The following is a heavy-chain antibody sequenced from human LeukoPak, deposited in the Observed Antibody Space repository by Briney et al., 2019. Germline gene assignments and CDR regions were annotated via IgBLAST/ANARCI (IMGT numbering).Heavy chain of an antibody. CDR1: GFTFSSYA. CDR3: AKDVIVATMGYYFDY. CDR2: ISGSGGST. Sequence: GESLKISCAASGFTFSSYAMSWVRQAPGKGLEWVSAISGSGGSTYYADSVKGRLTISRDNSKNTLYLQMNSLRAEDTAVYYCAKDVIVATMGYYFDYWGQGTLVTVSS. V-gene: IGHV3-23*01. J-gene: IGHJ4*02. D-gene: IGHD5-12*01.